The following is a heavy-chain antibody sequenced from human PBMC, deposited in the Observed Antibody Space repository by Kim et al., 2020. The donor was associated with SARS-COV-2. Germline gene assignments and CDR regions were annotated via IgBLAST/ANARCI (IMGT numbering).Heavy chain of an antibody. V-gene: IGHV3-73*01. CDR2: IRSKVHGGAT. CDR1: GFSFSGSS. J-gene: IGHJ1*01. CDR3: FRGKTGSIGFWDQ. Sequence: GGSLRLSCAASGFSFSGSSMHWVRQASGKGLEWVGRIRSKVHGGATTYSASVKDRFTIFRDESKKTVHLLMNNLKTEDTAMYYCFRGKTGSIGFWDQWG. D-gene: IGHD1-1*01.